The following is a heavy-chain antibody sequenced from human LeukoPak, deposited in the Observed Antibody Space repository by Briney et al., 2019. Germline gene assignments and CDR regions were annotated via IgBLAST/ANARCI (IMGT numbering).Heavy chain of an antibody. D-gene: IGHD3-10*01. CDR3: ARDWELRWSQGGLDY. CDR1: GYTFSGHY. CDR2: INAESGET. Sequence: ASVKVSYKASGYTFSGHYIHWIRQAPGQGLEWMGWINAESGETKYAQKFQGRVTMTRDTSISTAYMELRGLRFDDTATYYCARDWELRWSQGGLDYWGQGTLLAVSS. V-gene: IGHV1-2*02. J-gene: IGHJ4*02.